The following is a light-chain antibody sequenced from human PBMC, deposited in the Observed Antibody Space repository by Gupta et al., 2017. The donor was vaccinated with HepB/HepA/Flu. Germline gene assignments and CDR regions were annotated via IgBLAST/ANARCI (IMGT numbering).Light chain of an antibody. CDR1: QSLTNT. V-gene: IGKV3-11*01. CDR2: DAT. J-gene: IGKJ4*01. Sequence: EILLTQSPATVSLSPGEVATLSCRASQSLTNTLAWYQHKPGLAPRLLIYDATVRAAGIPARFSGRGSGTDFTLTISSLQSEDFAVYYCQQCKKWSRLSFGGGTXVEIK. CDR3: QQCKKWSRLS.